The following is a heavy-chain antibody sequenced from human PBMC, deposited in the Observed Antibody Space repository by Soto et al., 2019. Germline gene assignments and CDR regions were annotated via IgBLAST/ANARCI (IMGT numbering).Heavy chain of an antibody. D-gene: IGHD3-3*01. CDR2: ISYDGSNK. CDR1: GFTFSTYG. J-gene: IGHJ6*02. Sequence: QVQLVESGGGVVQPGRSLRLSCAASGFTFSTYGMHWVRQAPGKGLEWVAVISYDGSNKYYADSVKGRFTISRDNSKNKLYLQMNSLRAEDTAVFYCAKDTYYDFWSGYYYYYGMDVWGQGTTVTVSS. CDR3: AKDTYYDFWSGYYYYYGMDV. V-gene: IGHV3-30*18.